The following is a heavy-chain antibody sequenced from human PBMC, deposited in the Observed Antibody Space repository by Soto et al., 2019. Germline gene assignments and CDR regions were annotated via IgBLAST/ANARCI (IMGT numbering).Heavy chain of an antibody. V-gene: IGHV1-18*01. CDR2: ITPYNGNT. Sequence: ASVKASCKECNYTYITYGITWVRQAPGQGLEWVGWITPYNGNTNYGQNFQGRVTMTADTSTSTAYMELGSLTTDDTAVYYFVRDTRFYFHYSDQATRVTVS. J-gene: IGHJ4*02. CDR1: NYTYITYG. CDR3: VRDTRFYFHY. D-gene: IGHD3-16*01.